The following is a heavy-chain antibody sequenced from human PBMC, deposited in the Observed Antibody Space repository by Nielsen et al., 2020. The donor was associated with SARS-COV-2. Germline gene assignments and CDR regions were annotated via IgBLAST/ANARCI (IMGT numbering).Heavy chain of an antibody. CDR2: IGGSSIGT. Sequence: GESLKISCVVSGFTFSNYDMTWVRQAPGKGLEWVSVIGGSSIGTYYADSVKGRFTISRDNAKNSLYLQMNSLRAEDTAVYYCARDGEPTYYYDSSGYYYFDYWGQGTLVTVSS. J-gene: IGHJ4*02. V-gene: IGHV3-21*01. CDR3: ARDGEPTYYYDSSGYYYFDY. CDR1: GFTFSNYD. D-gene: IGHD3-22*01.